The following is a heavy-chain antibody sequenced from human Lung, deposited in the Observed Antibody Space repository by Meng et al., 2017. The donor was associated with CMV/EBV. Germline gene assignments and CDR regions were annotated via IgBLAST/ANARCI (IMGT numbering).Heavy chain of an antibody. Sequence: YCSRIRQSPGKGRKWIGEINHGGSTTYTPSVKSRVTISRATSKNQFFLKLTSVTAGDAAFDQCTRACRSGCGRPRTPLYFDYWGQGTLVTVSS. J-gene: IGHJ4*02. CDR2: INHGGST. CDR1: Y. CDR3: TRACRSGCGRPRTPLYFDY. D-gene: IGHD2-21*01. V-gene: IGHV4-34*01.